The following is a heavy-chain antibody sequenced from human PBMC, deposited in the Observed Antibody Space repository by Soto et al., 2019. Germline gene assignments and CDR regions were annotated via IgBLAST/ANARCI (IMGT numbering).Heavy chain of an antibody. D-gene: IGHD3-10*01. Sequence: QVQLVQSGAEVKKPGASVKVSCKASGYTFTDYYLHWVRQAPGQGLEWMGWINPNSGGTHYAQKFQGWVTMTRDTSITTAYMELNRLTSDDMAVYYCARDWGHYYGSGSFPSPHPSDIWGQGTLVTVSS. CDR1: GYTFTDYY. CDR3: ARDWGHYYGSGSFPSPHPSDI. CDR2: INPNSGGT. J-gene: IGHJ4*02. V-gene: IGHV1-2*04.